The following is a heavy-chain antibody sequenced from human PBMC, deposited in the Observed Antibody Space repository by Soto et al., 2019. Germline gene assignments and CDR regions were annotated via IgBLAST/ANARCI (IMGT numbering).Heavy chain of an antibody. Sequence: LTCTVSGGSISSSSYYWGWIRQPPGKGLEWIGSIYYSGSTYYNPSLKSRVTISVDTSKNQFSLKLSSVTAADTAVYYCARLGEWKQPGGIDVWGHGTTVTV. J-gene: IGHJ6*02. CDR1: GGSISSSSYY. CDR2: IYYSGST. D-gene: IGHD3-10*01. V-gene: IGHV4-39*01. CDR3: ARLGEWKQPGGIDV.